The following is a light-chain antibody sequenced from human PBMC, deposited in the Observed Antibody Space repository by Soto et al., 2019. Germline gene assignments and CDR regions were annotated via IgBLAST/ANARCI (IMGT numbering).Light chain of an antibody. CDR3: QQSFTTWT. V-gene: IGKV1-39*01. CDR1: QDIGNF. CDR2: AAS. J-gene: IGKJ1*01. Sequence: DIQMTQSPSSVPASVGDRFTISCRASQDIGNFLNWYQQKPGLPPKYLIYAASNLQSGVPSRFSGSGSGTDFTLTISNLQPEDFATYYCQQSFTTWTFGQGTKVDIK.